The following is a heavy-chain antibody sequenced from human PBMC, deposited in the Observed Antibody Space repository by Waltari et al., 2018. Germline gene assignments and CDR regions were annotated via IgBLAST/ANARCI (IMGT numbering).Heavy chain of an antibody. Sequence: QVQLQQWGAGLLKPSETLSLTCAVYGGSFSGYYWSWIRQPPGKGLEWIGEINHSGSTNYNPSLKSRVTISVDTAKNQFSLKLSSVTAADTAVYYCARGRTGTTFRLWVDPWGQGTLVTVSS. CDR2: INHSGST. V-gene: IGHV4-34*01. CDR1: GGSFSGYY. CDR3: ARGRTGTTFRLWVDP. J-gene: IGHJ5*02. D-gene: IGHD1-7*01.